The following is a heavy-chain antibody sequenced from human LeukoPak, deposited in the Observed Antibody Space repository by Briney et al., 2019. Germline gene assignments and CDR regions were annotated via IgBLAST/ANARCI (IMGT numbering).Heavy chain of an antibody. J-gene: IGHJ4*02. CDR2: INHSGST. Sequence: SETLSLTCAVYGGSFSGYYWSWIRQPPGKGLEWIGEINHSGSTNYNPSLKSRVTISVDTSKNQFSLKLSSVTAADTAVYYCARGGDFAPLHYWGQGTLVTVSS. V-gene: IGHV4-34*01. CDR1: GGSFSGYY. CDR3: ARGGDFAPLHY. D-gene: IGHD3-10*01.